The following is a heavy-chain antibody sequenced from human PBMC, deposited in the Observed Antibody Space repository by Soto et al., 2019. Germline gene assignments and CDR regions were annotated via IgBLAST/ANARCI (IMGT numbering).Heavy chain of an antibody. D-gene: IGHD3-9*01. J-gene: IGHJ6*02. CDR1: GFTFSNYA. CDR2: IGGSGSNT. CDR3: ARVVRYFDTPYGMDV. V-gene: IGHV3-23*01. Sequence: EGQLLESGKGLVQPGGSLKLSCAASGFTFSNYAMSWVRQAPGKGLEWVSGIGGSGSNTYYADSVKGRFTISRDNSKNTLFLQMNSLRAEDTAEYYCARVVRYFDTPYGMDVWGQGTTVTVSS.